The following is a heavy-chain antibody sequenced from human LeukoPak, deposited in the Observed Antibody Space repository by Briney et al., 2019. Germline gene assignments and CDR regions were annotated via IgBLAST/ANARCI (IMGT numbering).Heavy chain of an antibody. CDR1: GFTFSSHS. J-gene: IGHJ6*02. Sequence: GGSLRLSCAASGFTFSSHSMNWVRQAPGKGLEWVSYISSSSTIYYADSVKGRFTISRDNAKNSLYLQMNSLRAEDTAVYYCARDDFGVVIRRTYGMDVWGQGTTVTVSS. D-gene: IGHD3-3*01. CDR2: ISSSSTI. CDR3: ARDDFGVVIRRTYGMDV. V-gene: IGHV3-48*01.